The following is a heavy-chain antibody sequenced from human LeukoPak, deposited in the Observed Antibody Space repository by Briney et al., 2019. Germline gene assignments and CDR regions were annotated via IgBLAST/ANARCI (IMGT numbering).Heavy chain of an antibody. CDR2: INPTGGST. Sequence: ASVKVSCKASGYTFPSYFMHWVRQAPGQGLEWMGIINPTGGSTTYAQKFQGRVTMTRDTSTSTVYMELSSLRSEDTAVYYCARDGTEDGSGNHMAFFFYWGQGTLVTVSS. CDR1: GYTFPSYF. CDR3: ARDGTEDGSGNHMAFFFY. D-gene: IGHD3-10*01. J-gene: IGHJ4*02. V-gene: IGHV1-46*01.